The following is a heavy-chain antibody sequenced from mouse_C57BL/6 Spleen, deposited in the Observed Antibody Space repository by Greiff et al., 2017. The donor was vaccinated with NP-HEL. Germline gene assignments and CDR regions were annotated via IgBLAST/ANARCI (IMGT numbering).Heavy chain of an antibody. D-gene: IGHD1-1*01. CDR3: AFNYYGSSSHWYIDV. Sequence: EVQLVESGGGLVKPGGSLKLSCAASGFTFSSYAMSWVRQTPEKRLEWVATISDGGSYTYYPDNVKGRFTISRDNAKNNLYLQMSHLKSEDTAMYYCAFNYYGSSSHWYIDVWGTGTTVTVSS. V-gene: IGHV5-4*01. J-gene: IGHJ1*03. CDR1: GFTFSSYA. CDR2: ISDGGSYT.